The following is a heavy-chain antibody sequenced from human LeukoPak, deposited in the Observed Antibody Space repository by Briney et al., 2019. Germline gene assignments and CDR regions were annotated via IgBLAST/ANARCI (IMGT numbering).Heavy chain of an antibody. CDR1: GGTFSSYA. J-gene: IGHJ4*02. D-gene: IGHD5-24*01. V-gene: IGHV1-69*13. Sequence: ASVKVSCKASGGTFSSYAISWVRQAPGQGLEWMGGIIPIFGTANYAQKFQGRVTITADESTSTAYMELSSLRSEDTAVYYCARSGRDGHNFVYWGQGTLVTVSS. CDR3: ARSGRDGHNFVY. CDR2: IIPIFGTA.